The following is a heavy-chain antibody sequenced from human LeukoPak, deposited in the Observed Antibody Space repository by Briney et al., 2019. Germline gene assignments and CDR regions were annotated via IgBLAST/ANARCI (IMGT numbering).Heavy chain of an antibody. CDR2: IRYDGSNK. J-gene: IGHJ3*02. CDR1: GFTFSSYG. D-gene: IGHD5-18*01. V-gene: IGHV3-33*08. CDR3: AREVGFRGYSYGYDAFDI. Sequence: GRSLRLSCAASGFTFSSYGMHWVRQAPGKGLEWVAFIRYDGSNKYYADSVKGRFTISRDNSKNTLYLQMNSLRAEDTAVYYCAREVGFRGYSYGYDAFDIWGQGTMVTVSS.